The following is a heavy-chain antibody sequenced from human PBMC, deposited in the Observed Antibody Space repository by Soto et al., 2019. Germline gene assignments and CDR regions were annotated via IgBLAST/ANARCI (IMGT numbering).Heavy chain of an antibody. Sequence: EVQLLESGGGLVQPGGSLRLSCAASGVTFSSYAMSWVRQAPGKGLEGVSALGGSGGSTYYAASVKGRFTISRANSKSPLHLQMHSLRAEHTAIYYCAKEPRIEVRPDTYYGLDAWGQGTTVTFS. CDR2: LGGSGGST. J-gene: IGHJ6*02. CDR3: AKEPRIEVRPDTYYGLDA. CDR1: GVTFSSYA. D-gene: IGHD6-6*01. V-gene: IGHV3-23*01.